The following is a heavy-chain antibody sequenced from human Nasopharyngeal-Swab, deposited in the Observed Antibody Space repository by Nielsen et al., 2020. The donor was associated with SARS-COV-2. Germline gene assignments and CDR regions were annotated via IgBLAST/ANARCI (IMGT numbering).Heavy chain of an antibody. CDR3: TRALSGVYDF. CDR1: TSTFNAYY. D-gene: IGHD2-15*01. J-gene: IGHJ4*02. CDR2: INPTTGGT. Sequence: ASVTVSCKASTSTFNAYYIHWVRQAPGQGLEWMGRINPTTGGTLYTQTFEGRVTMTTDTSTSTTYMELRGLTSDDTAVYYCTRALSGVYDFWGQGALVTVSS. V-gene: IGHV1-2*06.